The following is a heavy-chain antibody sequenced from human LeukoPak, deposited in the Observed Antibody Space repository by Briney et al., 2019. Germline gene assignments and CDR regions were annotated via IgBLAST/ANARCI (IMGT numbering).Heavy chain of an antibody. CDR3: ARDSCSSCSRIDY. CDR1: GFTFSSYA. D-gene: IGHD2-15*01. Sequence: GGSLRLSCAASGFTFSSYAMSWVRQAPGKGLEWVSAISGSGGSTYYADSVKGRFTISRDNSKNTLDLQMNSLRAEDTAMYYCARDSCSSCSRIDYWGQGTLVTVSS. CDR2: ISGSGGST. J-gene: IGHJ4*02. V-gene: IGHV3-23*01.